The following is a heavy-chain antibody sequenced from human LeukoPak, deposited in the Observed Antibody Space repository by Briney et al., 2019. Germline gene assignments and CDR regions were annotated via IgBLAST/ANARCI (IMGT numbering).Heavy chain of an antibody. CDR2: FDPEDGET. CDR3: ATRTMIVVTHNWFDP. D-gene: IGHD3-22*01. CDR1: GYTLTELS. Sequence: PSVKVSCKVSGYTLTELSMHWVRQAPGKGLEWMGGFDPEDGETIYAQKFQGRVTMTEDTSTDTAYMELGSLRSEDTAVYYCATRTMIVVTHNWFDPWGQGTLVTVSS. J-gene: IGHJ5*02. V-gene: IGHV1-24*01.